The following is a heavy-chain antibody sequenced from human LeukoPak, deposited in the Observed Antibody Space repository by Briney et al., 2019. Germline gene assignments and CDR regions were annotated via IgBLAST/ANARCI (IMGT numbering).Heavy chain of an antibody. CDR1: GGSISGYY. CDR2: IYSSGST. J-gene: IGHJ3*02. V-gene: IGHV4-4*07. D-gene: IGHD3-22*01. Sequence: SETLSLTCTVSGGSISGYYWSWIRQPAGKGLEWIGHIYSSGSTKYNPSLKSRVTMSADTSKKQFSLKMSSVTAADTAVYYCARDGLRGYYYSAGDGFDIWGQGTMVTVSS. CDR3: ARDGLRGYYYSAGDGFDI.